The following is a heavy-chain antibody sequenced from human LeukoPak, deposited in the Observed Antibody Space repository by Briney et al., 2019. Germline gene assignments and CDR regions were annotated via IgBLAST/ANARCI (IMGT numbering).Heavy chain of an antibody. CDR2: ISYDGSNK. J-gene: IGHJ4*02. CDR1: GFTFSAYG. Sequence: PGRSLRLSCAASGFTFSAYGMHWVRQAPGKGLEWVAVISYDGSNKYYADSVKGRFTISRDNSKNTLYLQMNSLRAEDTAVYYCARVNDAPVYWGQGTLVTVSS. CDR3: ARVNDAPVY. V-gene: IGHV3-30*03.